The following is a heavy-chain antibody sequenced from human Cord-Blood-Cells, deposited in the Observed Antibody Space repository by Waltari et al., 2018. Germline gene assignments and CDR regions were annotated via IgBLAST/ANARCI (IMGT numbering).Heavy chain of an antibody. V-gene: IGHV4-30-2*01. J-gene: IGHJ3*02. CDR2: IYHSGST. CDR3: ARSGTPLKLGAFDI. D-gene: IGHD3-16*01. CDR1: GGPISSGGYS. Sequence: QLQLQESGSGLVKPSQTLSLTCAVSGGPISSGGYSWSWIRTPPGKGLEWIGYIYHSGSTYYNPSLKSRVTISVDRSKNQFSLKLSSVTAADTAVYYCARSGTPLKLGAFDIWGQGTMVTVSS.